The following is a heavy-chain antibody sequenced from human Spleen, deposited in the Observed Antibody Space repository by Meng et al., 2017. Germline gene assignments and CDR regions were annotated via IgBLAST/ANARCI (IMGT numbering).Heavy chain of an antibody. CDR3: ARYYYGYLNAMDV. D-gene: IGHD3-10*01. Sequence: SETLSLTCTVSGGSISSYYWSWIRQPPGKGLEWIGYIYYSGSTNYNPSLKSRVTISVDTSKNQFSLKLSSVTAADTAVYYCARYYYGYLNAMDVWGQGTTVTAP. J-gene: IGHJ6*02. CDR1: GGSISSYY. V-gene: IGHV4-59*01. CDR2: IYYSGST.